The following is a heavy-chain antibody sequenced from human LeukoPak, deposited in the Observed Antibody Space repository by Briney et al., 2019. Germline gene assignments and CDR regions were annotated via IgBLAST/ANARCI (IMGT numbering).Heavy chain of an antibody. D-gene: IGHD6-6*01. CDR1: GFTFSSYS. CDR3: ARDQSNIAARN. CDR2: ISSSSSYI. Sequence: GGSLRLSCAASGFTFSSYSMNWVRQAPGKGLEWVSSISSSSSYIYYADSVKGRFTISRDNAKNSLYLQMNGLRAEDTAVYYCARDQSNIAARNWGQGTLVTVSS. J-gene: IGHJ4*02. V-gene: IGHV3-21*01.